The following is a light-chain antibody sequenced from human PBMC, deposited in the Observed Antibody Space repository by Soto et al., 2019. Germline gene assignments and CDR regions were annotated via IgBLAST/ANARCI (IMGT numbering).Light chain of an antibody. Sequence: DIQLTQSPSSVSASVGDSVTISCRASDEIYTSLAWYHQKPGRAPKLLIYGASNLHTGVSARFRSSGSGSDFSLTISSLQPDDIGIYYCQYYTLYSGPFGQGTRV. V-gene: IGKV1-5*01. CDR1: DEIYTS. CDR2: GAS. J-gene: IGKJ1*01. CDR3: QYYTLYSGP.